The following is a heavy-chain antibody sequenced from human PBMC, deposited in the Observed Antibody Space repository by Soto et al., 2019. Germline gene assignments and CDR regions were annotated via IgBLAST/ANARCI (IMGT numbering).Heavy chain of an antibody. J-gene: IGHJ3*02. CDR1: GFTFSSYG. Sequence: VGSLRLSCAASGFTFSSYGMHWVRQAPGKGLEWVAVISYDGSNKYYADSVKGRFTISRDNSKNTLYLQMNSLRAEDTAVYYCAKDYYGRNPLDGFDIWGQGTIVTVSS. CDR3: AKDYYGRNPLDGFDI. CDR2: ISYDGSNK. D-gene: IGHD4-17*01. V-gene: IGHV3-30*18.